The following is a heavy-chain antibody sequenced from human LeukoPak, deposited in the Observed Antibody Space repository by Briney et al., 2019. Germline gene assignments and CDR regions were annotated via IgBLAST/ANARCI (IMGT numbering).Heavy chain of an antibody. V-gene: IGHV3-53*01. Sequence: GGSLRLSCAASGFTVSSNYMSWVRQAPGKGLEWVSVIYSGGSTYYADSVKGRFTISRDSSKNTHYLQMSSLRAEDTGIYYCAKGGHYSFFDYWGQGTLVTVSS. CDR1: GFTVSSNY. CDR3: AKGGHYSFFDY. CDR2: IYSGGST. J-gene: IGHJ4*02. D-gene: IGHD4-11*01.